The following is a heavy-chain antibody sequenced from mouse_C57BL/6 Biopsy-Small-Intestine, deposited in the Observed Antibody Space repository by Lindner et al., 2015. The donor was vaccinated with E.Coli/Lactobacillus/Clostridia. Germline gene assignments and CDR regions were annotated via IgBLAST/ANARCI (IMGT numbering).Heavy chain of an antibody. Sequence: VQLQESGAELARPGASVKLSCKASGYTFTSYGISWVKQRTGQGLEWIGEIYPRSGNTYFNEKFKGKATLTADKSPSTAYMELRSLTSEDSAVYFCAREGALGSSDYWGQGTTLTVSS. V-gene: IGHV1-81*01. CDR1: GYTFTSYG. J-gene: IGHJ2*01. D-gene: IGHD1-3*01. CDR3: AREGALGSSDY. CDR2: IYPRSGNT.